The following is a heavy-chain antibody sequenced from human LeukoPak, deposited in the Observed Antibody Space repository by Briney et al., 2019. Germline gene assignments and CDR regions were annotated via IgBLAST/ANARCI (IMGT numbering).Heavy chain of an antibody. CDR2: IYSSGTT. D-gene: IGHD6-6*01. CDR1: GDSISSGGYS. CDR3: ARVEYSSSSNDY. Sequence: PSQTLSLTCAVSGDSISSGGYSWNWIRQPPGKGLEWIGYIYSSGTTSYYPSLRSRVTISVDTSKNQFSLKLSSVTAADTAVYYCARVEYSSSSNDYWGQGTLVTVSS. J-gene: IGHJ4*02. V-gene: IGHV4-30-4*07.